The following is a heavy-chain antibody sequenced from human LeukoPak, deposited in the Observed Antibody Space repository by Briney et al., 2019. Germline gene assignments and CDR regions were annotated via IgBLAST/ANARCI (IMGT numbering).Heavy chain of an antibody. D-gene: IGHD6-19*01. J-gene: IGHJ4*02. V-gene: IGHV4-34*01. CDR2: INHSGST. CDR1: GGSFSGYY. Sequence: SETLSLTCAVHGGSFSGYYWSWIRQPPGKGLEWIGEINHSGSTNYNPSLKSRVTISVDTSKNQFSLKLSSVTAADTAVYYCARSSQEQWLVVDYWGQGTLVTVSS. CDR3: ARSSQEQWLVVDY.